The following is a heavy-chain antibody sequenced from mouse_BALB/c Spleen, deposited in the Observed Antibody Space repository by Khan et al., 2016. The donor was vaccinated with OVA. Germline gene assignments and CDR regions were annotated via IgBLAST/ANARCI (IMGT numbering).Heavy chain of an antibody. CDR3: ARVGNYWYFDV. J-gene: IGHJ1*01. CDR1: GYTFTNYG. Sequence: QSELVQSGPELKKPGEAVNISCKASGYTFTNYGMTWVTQAPGKGLKWIGWINTYTGEPTYADDFKGRFAFSLETSATTASLQINNLKNEDTATYFCARVGNYWYFDVWGAGTTVTVSS. CDR2: INTYTGEP. V-gene: IGHV9-3-1*01. D-gene: IGHD2-1*01.